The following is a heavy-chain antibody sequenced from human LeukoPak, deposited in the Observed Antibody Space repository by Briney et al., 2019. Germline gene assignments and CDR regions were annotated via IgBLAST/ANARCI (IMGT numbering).Heavy chain of an antibody. V-gene: IGHV3-21*01. CDR1: GFTFSSYS. J-gene: IGHJ6*03. CDR2: ISSSSSYI. CDR3: ASLGGYSSSWDFYYYYYMDV. D-gene: IGHD6-13*01. Sequence: GGSLRLSCAASGFTFSSYSMNWVRQAPGKGLGWVSSISSSSSYIYYADSVKGRFTISRDNAKNSLYLQMNSLRAEDTAVYYCASLGGYSSSWDFYYYYYMDVWGKGTTVTVSS.